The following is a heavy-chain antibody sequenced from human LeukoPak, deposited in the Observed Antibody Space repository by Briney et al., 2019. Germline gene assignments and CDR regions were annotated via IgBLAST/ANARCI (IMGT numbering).Heavy chain of an antibody. CDR1: GGSISGSSYH. J-gene: IGHJ4*02. CDR3: TSLLGYYDFWSGYPRADY. D-gene: IGHD3-3*01. CDR2: IYYSGST. V-gene: IGHV4-39*01. Sequence: SETLSLTCTVSGGSISGSSYHWGWIRQPPGKGLEWIGSIYYSGSTYYNPSLKSRVTISVDTSKNQFSLKLSSVTAADTAVYYCTSLLGYYDFWSGYPRADYWGQGTLVTVSS.